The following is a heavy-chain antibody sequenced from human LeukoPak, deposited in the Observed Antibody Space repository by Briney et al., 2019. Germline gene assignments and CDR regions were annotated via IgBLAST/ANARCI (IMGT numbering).Heavy chain of an antibody. J-gene: IGHJ5*02. Sequence: GGSLRLSCATSGFTFSTSWMHWVRQAPGKGLVWVSRINTDGNTRDYADSVKGRFTISRDNAKNTLYLQMNSLRAEDTALYYCASARYCSSTSCYISGFDPWGQGTLVTVSS. V-gene: IGHV3-74*01. CDR1: GFTFSTSW. CDR3: ASARYCSSTSCYISGFDP. D-gene: IGHD2-2*01. CDR2: INTDGNTR.